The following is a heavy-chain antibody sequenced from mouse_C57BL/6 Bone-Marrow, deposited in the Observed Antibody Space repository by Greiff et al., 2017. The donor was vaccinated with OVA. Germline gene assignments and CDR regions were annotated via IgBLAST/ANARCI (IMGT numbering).Heavy chain of an antibody. V-gene: IGHV1-81*01. D-gene: IGHD2-5*01. J-gene: IGHJ2*01. CDR2: IYPRSGNT. Sequence: VQVVESGAELARPGASVKLSCKASGYTFTSYGISWVKQRPGQGLEWIGEIYPRSGNTYYNEKFKGKATLTADKSSSTAYMELRSLTSEDSAVYFCARARHTIVTLDYWGQGTTLTVSS. CDR3: ARARHTIVTLDY. CDR1: GYTFTSYG.